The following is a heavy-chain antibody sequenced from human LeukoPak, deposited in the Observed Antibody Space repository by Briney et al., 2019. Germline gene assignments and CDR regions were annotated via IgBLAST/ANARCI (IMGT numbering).Heavy chain of an antibody. D-gene: IGHD1-26*01. V-gene: IGHV3-21*01. CDR3: ARDRSVGATMSVFDY. CDR1: GFTFSSYS. J-gene: IGHJ4*02. Sequence: PGGSLRLSCAASGFTFSSYSMNWVRQAPGKGLEWVSSISSSSSYIYYADSVKGRFTISRDNAKNSLYLQMNSLRAEDTAVYYCARDRSVGATMSVFDYWGQGTLVTVSS. CDR2: ISSSSSYI.